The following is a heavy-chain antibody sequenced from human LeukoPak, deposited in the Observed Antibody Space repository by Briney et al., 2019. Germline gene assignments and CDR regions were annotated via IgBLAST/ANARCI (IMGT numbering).Heavy chain of an antibody. CDR1: GGSISSSRYY. Sequence: PSETLSLTCTVSGGSISSSRYYWGWIRQPPGRGLEGIGSIYYSGSTYYNPSLKSRVTISVDTSKNQFSLKLSSVTAADTAVYYCARRVVVPAANNWFDPWGQGTLVTVSS. CDR2: IYYSGST. V-gene: IGHV4-39*01. J-gene: IGHJ5*02. D-gene: IGHD2-2*01. CDR3: ARRVVVPAANNWFDP.